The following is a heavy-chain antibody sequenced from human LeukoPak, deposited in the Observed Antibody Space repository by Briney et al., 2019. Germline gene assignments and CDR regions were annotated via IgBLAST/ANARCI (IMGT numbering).Heavy chain of an antibody. CDR2: IIPIFGTA. CDR1: GGTFSSYA. Sequence: ASVKVSCKASGGTFSSYAISWVRQAPGQGLEWMGGIIPIFGTANYAQKFQGRVTITADESTSTAYMELSSLRSEDTAVYYCARGYCSSTSCYTKGAFDIWGQGTMVTVSS. D-gene: IGHD2-2*02. J-gene: IGHJ3*02. V-gene: IGHV1-69*01. CDR3: ARGYCSSTSCYTKGAFDI.